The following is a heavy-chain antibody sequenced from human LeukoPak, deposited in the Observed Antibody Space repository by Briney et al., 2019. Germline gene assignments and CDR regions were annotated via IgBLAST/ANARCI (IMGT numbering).Heavy chain of an antibody. J-gene: IGHJ3*02. V-gene: IGHV1-2*02. CDR1: GYTFTGYY. CDR2: INPNSGGT. CDR3: ARGGPTRPTDAFDI. Sequence: ASVKVTCKASGYTFTGYYMHWVRQAPGQGLEWMGWINPNSGGTNYAQKFQGRVTMTRDTSISTAYMELSRLRSDDTAVYYCARGGPTRPTDAFDIWGQGTMVTVSS.